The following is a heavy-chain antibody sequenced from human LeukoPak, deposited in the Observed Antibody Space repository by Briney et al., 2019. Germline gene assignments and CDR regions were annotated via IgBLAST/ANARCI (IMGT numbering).Heavy chain of an antibody. CDR1: GHTFTSYY. D-gene: IGHD3-22*01. J-gene: IGHJ4*02. Sequence: GASVKVSCKASGHTFTSYYMHWVRQAPGQGLEWMGIINPSGGSTSYAQKFQGRVTMTRDTSTSTVYMELSSLRSDDTAVYYCARDRRVYYDSSGYSWWSFDYWGQGTLVTVSS. V-gene: IGHV1-46*01. CDR2: INPSGGST. CDR3: ARDRRVYYDSSGYSWWSFDY.